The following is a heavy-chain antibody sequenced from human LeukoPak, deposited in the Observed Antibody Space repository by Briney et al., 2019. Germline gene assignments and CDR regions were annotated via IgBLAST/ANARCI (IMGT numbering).Heavy chain of an antibody. J-gene: IGHJ4*02. CDR2: INWNGGGT. Sequence: PGGSLRLSCAASGFTFDDYGMTWVRQTPGKGLEWVSNINWNGGGTGYADSVKGRFTISRDNAKNSLYLQMNSLRAEDTALYHCARQGFHSSGWFFDYWGQGTLVTVSS. CDR3: ARQGFHSSGWFFDY. D-gene: IGHD6-19*01. V-gene: IGHV3-20*01. CDR1: GFTFDDYG.